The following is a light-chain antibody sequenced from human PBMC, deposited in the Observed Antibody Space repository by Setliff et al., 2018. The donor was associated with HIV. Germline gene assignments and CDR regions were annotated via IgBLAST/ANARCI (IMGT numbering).Light chain of an antibody. CDR2: EVS. Sequence: QSALAQPASVSGSPGQSITISCTGTSSDVGGYNYVSWYQQHPGKAPKLMIYEVSNRPSGVSYRFSGSKSGNTASLTISGLQAEDEADYYCSSYTNSTTVEVFGTGTKGTVL. CDR1: SSDVGGYNY. CDR3: SSYTNSTTVEV. J-gene: IGLJ1*01. V-gene: IGLV2-14*01.